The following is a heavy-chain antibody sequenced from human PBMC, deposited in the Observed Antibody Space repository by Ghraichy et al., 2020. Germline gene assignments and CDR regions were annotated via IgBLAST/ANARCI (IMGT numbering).Heavy chain of an antibody. J-gene: IGHJ3*02. V-gene: IGHV3-21*01. CDR2: IDSSSSYI. CDR1: GLTFSRYI. D-gene: IGHD2-15*01. Sequence: LSLTCVASGLTFSRYIMSSVRQAPGQGPKWVSLIDSSSSYIYYADSVKGRVTVSRDNTKNSLYLQINSLRAEDTAMYYCAKDPGYCSGGRCFPDAFDIWGQGTMVTVSS. CDR3: AKDPGYCSGGRCFPDAFDI.